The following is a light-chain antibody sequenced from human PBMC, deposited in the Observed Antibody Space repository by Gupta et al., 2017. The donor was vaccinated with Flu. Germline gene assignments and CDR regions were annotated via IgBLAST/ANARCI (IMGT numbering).Light chain of an antibody. J-gene: IGLJ3*02. CDR2: EED. Sequence: ITCTRSSGSVANNYELCYQQRPGSSPTTVIYEEDQRRSGVPDRCSGSIDSSSKAASLTIGGLKTEEEADYYGQSYGSRNMGVFGGGTKLTVL. CDR1: SGSVANNY. V-gene: IGLV6-57*01. CDR3: QSYGSRNMGV.